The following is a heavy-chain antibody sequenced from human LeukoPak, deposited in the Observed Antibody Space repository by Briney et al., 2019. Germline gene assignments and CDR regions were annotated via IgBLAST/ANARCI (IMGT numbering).Heavy chain of an antibody. CDR1: GYILRNYD. V-gene: IGHV1-18*01. J-gene: IGHJ4*02. CDR3: ARVDSGRYYGHDY. D-gene: IGHD1-26*01. Sequence: EASVKVSCKASGYILRNYDMSWVRQAPGQGLEWMGWISVYNGNTNYPQKFQGRVTMTTDTSTNTAYMDLRSLRSDDTAMYYCARVDSGRYYGHDYWGQGTLVTVTS. CDR2: ISVYNGNT.